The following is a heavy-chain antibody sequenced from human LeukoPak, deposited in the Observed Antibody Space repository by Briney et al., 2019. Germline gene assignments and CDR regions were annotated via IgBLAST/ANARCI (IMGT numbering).Heavy chain of an antibody. CDR1: GFTFSHFG. Sequence: GTSLRLSCEASGFTFSHFGMHWVGQAPGKGLEWVAVIWSDATNQYYADSVKGRFTISRDNFKRTVSLEMNSLRVEDTAVYYCAEDAQRGFDYSKSVEHSGQGSLVIVSS. D-gene: IGHD4-11*01. J-gene: IGHJ4*02. CDR2: IWSDATNQ. CDR3: AEDAQRGFDYSKSVEH. V-gene: IGHV3-33*06.